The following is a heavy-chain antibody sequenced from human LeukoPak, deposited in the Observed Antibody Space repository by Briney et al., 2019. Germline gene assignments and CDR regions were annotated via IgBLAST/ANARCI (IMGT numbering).Heavy chain of an antibody. CDR1: GFTFSRSA. D-gene: IGHD3-3*01. J-gene: IGHJ6*03. CDR2: ITSGGGST. V-gene: IGHV3-64*01. CDR3: AATITGGNYYYMDV. Sequence: EGSLRLSCAASGFTFSRSAMHWVRQAPGKGLESVSGITSGGGSTYYANSVKGRFIISRDNSKNTLYLQMGSLGAEDMAVYYCAATITGGNYYYMDVWGKGTTVTVSS.